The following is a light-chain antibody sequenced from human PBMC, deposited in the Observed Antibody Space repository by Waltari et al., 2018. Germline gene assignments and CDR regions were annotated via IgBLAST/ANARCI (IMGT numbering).Light chain of an antibody. J-gene: IGLJ1*01. CDR1: TSNMGNSY. Sequence: QFVLPQPPSVSAAPGQKVTISCSGSTSNMGNSYISWYQQLPGTAPKLLIYDNDNRPSGIPDRFSGSKSGTSATLGSTGLQTGDEADYYCAAWDTSLDGYVFGTGTKVTVL. V-gene: IGLV1-51*01. CDR2: DND. CDR3: AAWDTSLDGYV.